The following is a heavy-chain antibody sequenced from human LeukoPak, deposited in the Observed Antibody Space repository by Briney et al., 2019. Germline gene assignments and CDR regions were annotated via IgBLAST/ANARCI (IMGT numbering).Heavy chain of an antibody. Sequence: ASVKVSCKVSGYTLTELSMHWVRQAPGKGLEWMGGFDPEDGETIYAQKFQGRVTMTEDTSTDTAYMELSSLRSEDTAVYYCATGLWIQLHGTTPFDYWGQGTLVTVSS. CDR3: ATGLWIQLHGTTPFDY. V-gene: IGHV1-24*01. CDR2: FDPEDGET. D-gene: IGHD5-18*01. J-gene: IGHJ4*02. CDR1: GYTLTELS.